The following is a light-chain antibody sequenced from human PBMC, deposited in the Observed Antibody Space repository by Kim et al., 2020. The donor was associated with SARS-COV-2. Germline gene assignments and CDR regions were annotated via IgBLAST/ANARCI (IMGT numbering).Light chain of an antibody. J-gene: IGLJ3*02. CDR2: YDD. V-gene: IGLV3-21*01. CDR3: QVWDSNSDQWV. CDR1: NIGNKS. Sequence: ARLPCGVKNIGNKSVHWYQQKPGQAPLLVIFYDDDRPSGIPERLSGSNTGKSATLAIRRVEAGDEADYYCQVWDSNSDQWVFGGGTQLTVL.